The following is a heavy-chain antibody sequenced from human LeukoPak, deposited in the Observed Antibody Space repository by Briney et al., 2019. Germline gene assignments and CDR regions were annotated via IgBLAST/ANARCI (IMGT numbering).Heavy chain of an antibody. J-gene: IGHJ4*02. CDR1: GFTFSSYV. CDR2: ISYDGSNK. V-gene: IGHV3-30*18. D-gene: IGHD6-19*01. CDR3: AKSLYRSGWSIDY. Sequence: GGSLRLSCAASGFTFSSYVMHWVRQAPGKGLEWVALISYDGSNKYYADSVKGRFTISRSKSKHTLYVQMHSLRPEDTAVYYCAKSLYRSGWSIDYWGQGTLVTVSS.